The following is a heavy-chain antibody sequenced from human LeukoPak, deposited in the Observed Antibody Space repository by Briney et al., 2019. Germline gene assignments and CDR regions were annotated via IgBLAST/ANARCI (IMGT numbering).Heavy chain of an antibody. CDR3: TGGSYYYDSSGYLTDY. CDR1: GFTFGDYA. D-gene: IGHD3-22*01. Sequence: GGSLRLSCTASGFTFGDYAMSWFRQAPGKGLERVGFIRSKAYGGTTEYAASVKGRFTISRDDSKSIAYLQMNSLKTEDTAVYYCTGGSYYYDSSGYLTDYWGQGTLVTVSS. J-gene: IGHJ4*02. CDR2: IRSKAYGGTT. V-gene: IGHV3-49*03.